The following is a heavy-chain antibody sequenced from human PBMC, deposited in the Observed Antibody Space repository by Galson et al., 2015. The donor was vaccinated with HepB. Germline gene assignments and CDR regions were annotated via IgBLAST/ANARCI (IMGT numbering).Heavy chain of an antibody. D-gene: IGHD5-24*01. CDR1: GFTFSSYA. J-gene: IGHJ3*02. CDR3: AKNGVEVATHDDAFDI. CDR2: ISGSGGST. V-gene: IGHV3-23*01. Sequence: SLRLSCAASGFTFSSYAMSWARQAPGKGLEWVSAISGSGGSTYYADSVKGRFTISRDNSKNTLYLQMNSLRAEDTAVYYCAKNGVEVATHDDAFDIWGQGTMVTVSS.